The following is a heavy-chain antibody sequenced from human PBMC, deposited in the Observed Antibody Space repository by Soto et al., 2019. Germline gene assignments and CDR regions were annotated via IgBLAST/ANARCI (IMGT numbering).Heavy chain of an antibody. J-gene: IGHJ4*02. Sequence: QVQLQQWGAGLLKPSETLSLTCAVSGGSFSGCYWSWIRQPPGQGLEWIGEINHSGSTNYNPSLKSRVTISVDTSKNQFSLKLSSVTAADTAVYYCERGMEYYGSGSYSHWGQGTLVTVSS. CDR1: GGSFSGCY. CDR3: ERGMEYYGSGSYSH. D-gene: IGHD3-10*01. CDR2: INHSGST. V-gene: IGHV4-34*01.